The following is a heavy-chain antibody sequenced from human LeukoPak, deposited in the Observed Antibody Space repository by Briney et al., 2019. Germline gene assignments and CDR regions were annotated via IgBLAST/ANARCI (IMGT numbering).Heavy chain of an antibody. CDR1: GFTFSNYG. V-gene: IGHV3-48*01. J-gene: IGHJ4*02. CDR3: ARGTGDRGFDF. D-gene: IGHD7-27*01. Sequence: GGSLRLSCAASGFTFSNYGMNWVRQAPGKGLEWVSYISSSSGTKDYADSVKGRFTISRDNAKNSLYLQMNSLRAEDTAVYYCARGTGDRGFDFWGQGTLVTVSS. CDR2: ISSSSGTK.